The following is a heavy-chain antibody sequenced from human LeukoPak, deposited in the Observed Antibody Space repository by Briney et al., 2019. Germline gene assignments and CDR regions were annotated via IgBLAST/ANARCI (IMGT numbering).Heavy chain of an antibody. CDR3: ATAWWFYPEFVVVPAAEVGFDP. J-gene: IGHJ5*02. CDR2: INPNSGGT. V-gene: IGHV1-2*02. D-gene: IGHD2-2*01. CDR1: GYTFTGYY. Sequence: GASVKVSCKASGYTFTGYYMHWVRQAPGQGLEWMGWINPNSGGTNYAQKFQGRVTMTRDTSISTAYMELSRLRSDDTAVYYCATAWWFYPEFVVVPAAEVGFDPWGQGTLVTVSS.